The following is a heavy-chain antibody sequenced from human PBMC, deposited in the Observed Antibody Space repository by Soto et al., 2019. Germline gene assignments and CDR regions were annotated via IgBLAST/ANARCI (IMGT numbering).Heavy chain of an antibody. CDR1: GGSISSGGYY. CDR2: IYYSGST. CDR3: ARIAAEMSVDY. Sequence: PSETLSLTCTVSGGSISSGGYYWIWIRQHPGKGLEWIGYIYYSGSTYYNPSLKSRVTISVDTSKHQFSLKLSSVTAADTAVYYCARIAAEMSVDYWGQGTLVTVSS. V-gene: IGHV4-31*03. J-gene: IGHJ4*02.